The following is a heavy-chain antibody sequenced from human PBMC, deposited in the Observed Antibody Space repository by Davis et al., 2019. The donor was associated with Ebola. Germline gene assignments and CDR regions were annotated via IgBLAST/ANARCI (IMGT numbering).Heavy chain of an antibody. D-gene: IGHD3-22*01. Sequence: GESLKISCAASGFTFSSYAMSWVRQAPGKGLEWVSAISGSGGSTYYADSVKGRFTISRDNSKNTLYLQMNSLRAEDTAVYYCAKDRITMIVVVTPDYWGQGTLVTVSS. CDR1: GFTFSSYA. CDR3: AKDRITMIVVVTPDY. V-gene: IGHV3-23*01. CDR2: ISGSGGST. J-gene: IGHJ4*02.